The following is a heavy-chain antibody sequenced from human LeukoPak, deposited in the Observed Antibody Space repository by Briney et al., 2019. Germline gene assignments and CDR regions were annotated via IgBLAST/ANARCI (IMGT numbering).Heavy chain of an antibody. D-gene: IGHD3-9*01. V-gene: IGHV3-23*01. J-gene: IGHJ4*02. Sequence: PGGSLRLSCAASGFTFSSYWMSWVRQAPGKGLEWVSAISGSGGSTYYADSVKGRFTISRDNSKNTLFLQMNSLRAEDTAVYYCAANGESTDWHWNYWGQGTLVTVSS. CDR3: AANGESTDWHWNY. CDR1: GFTFSSYW. CDR2: ISGSGGST.